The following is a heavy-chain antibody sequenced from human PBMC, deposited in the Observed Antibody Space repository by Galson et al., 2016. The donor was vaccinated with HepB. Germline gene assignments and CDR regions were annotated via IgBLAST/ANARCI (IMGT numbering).Heavy chain of an antibody. CDR1: GFTVGNNY. Sequence: SLRLSCAASGFTVGNNYMSWVRQAPGKGLEWVSLIYSGGNTLYADSVKGRFSISRDNSKNTLYLQMNSLRAEDTAVYYCARTPGASTWGWGQGTLVTVAS. V-gene: IGHV3-66*01. CDR3: ARTPGASTWG. J-gene: IGHJ4*02. D-gene: IGHD6-13*01. CDR2: IYSGGNT.